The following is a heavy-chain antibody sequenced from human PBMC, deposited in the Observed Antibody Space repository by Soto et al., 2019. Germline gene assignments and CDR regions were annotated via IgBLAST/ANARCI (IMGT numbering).Heavy chain of an antibody. CDR1: GCIFPKCG. Sequence: VTVSCIASGCIFPKCGIIWVRQAPGQGLEWMGWISAYNANTNYAQKLQCRVTMTTDTSTSTAYMELRSLTSDDTAVHYRVRNLADSWSYYTDFWGLGTLVTVSS. CDR2: ISAYNANT. J-gene: IGHJ4*01. V-gene: IGHV1-18*01. CDR3: VRNLADSWSYYTDF. D-gene: IGHD3-10*01.